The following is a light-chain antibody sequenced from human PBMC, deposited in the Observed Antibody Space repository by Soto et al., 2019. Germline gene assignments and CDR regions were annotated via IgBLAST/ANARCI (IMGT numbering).Light chain of an antibody. CDR3: MQGTHWPIT. CDR1: EILVHSDGIAY. CDR2: KVS. J-gene: IGKJ5*01. Sequence: DVVMTQSPLSLPFTVGQPSSISCRSSEILVHSDGIAYFSWFQQRPGRSPRRLIYKVSNRDSGVPARFSGSGSGTDFALKISRVEAEDVGVYYCMQGTHWPITFGQGTRLEIK. V-gene: IGKV2-30*02.